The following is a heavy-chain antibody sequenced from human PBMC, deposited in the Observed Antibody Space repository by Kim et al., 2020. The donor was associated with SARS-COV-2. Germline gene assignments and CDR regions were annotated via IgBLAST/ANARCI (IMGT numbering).Heavy chain of an antibody. V-gene: IGHV3-23*01. Sequence: YADSVKGRFTISRDNSKNTLYLQMNSLRAEDTAVYYCAKCWSSSWRVFDYWGQGTLVTVSS. D-gene: IGHD6-13*01. CDR3: AKCWSSSWRVFDY. J-gene: IGHJ4*02.